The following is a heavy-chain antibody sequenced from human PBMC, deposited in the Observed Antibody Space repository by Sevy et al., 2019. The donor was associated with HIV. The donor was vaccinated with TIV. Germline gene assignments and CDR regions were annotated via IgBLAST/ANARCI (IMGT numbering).Heavy chain of an antibody. V-gene: IGHV3-33*01. D-gene: IGHD4-4*01. CDR1: GFTFSNYG. CDR2: IWYDGGNK. Sequence: GSLRLSCAASGFTFSNYGMHWVRQAPGKGLEWVAVIWYDGGNKYYADSVKGRFTISRDNSKNTLYLQINSLRAEDTAVYYCARDPVLKVTTYYYYYMDVWGKGTTVTVSS. CDR3: ARDPVLKVTTYYYYYMDV. J-gene: IGHJ6*03.